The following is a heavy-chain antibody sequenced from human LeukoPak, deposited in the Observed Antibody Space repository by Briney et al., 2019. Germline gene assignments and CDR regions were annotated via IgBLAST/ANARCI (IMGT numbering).Heavy chain of an antibody. CDR1: GFTFSTYF. CDR2: IASDGSHT. V-gene: IGHV3-30-3*01. Sequence: GGSLRLSCAASGFTFSTYFMHWVRQAPGKGLEWVADIASDGSHTFYVESVKGRFTISRDNSKNTLYLQMNSLRDEDTAVYYCANVGDYGGANWFDPWGQGTLVTVSS. D-gene: IGHD4-23*01. CDR3: ANVGDYGGANWFDP. J-gene: IGHJ5*02.